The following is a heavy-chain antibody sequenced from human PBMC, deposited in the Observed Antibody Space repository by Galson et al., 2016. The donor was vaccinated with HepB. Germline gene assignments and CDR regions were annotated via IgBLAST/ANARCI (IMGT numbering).Heavy chain of an antibody. CDR2: INILSNTA. Sequence: SLRLSCAASGFTFGSYGMNWVRQAPGKGLEWISYINILSNTAYYADSVKGRFFISRDNVRNSLFRQMNSLRDEDTAVYYCARAGHGSGSYFDYSYFAMDVWGHGTTVTVSS. J-gene: IGHJ6*02. CDR1: GFTFGSYG. V-gene: IGHV3-48*02. D-gene: IGHD3-10*01. CDR3: ARAGHGSGSYFDYSYFAMDV.